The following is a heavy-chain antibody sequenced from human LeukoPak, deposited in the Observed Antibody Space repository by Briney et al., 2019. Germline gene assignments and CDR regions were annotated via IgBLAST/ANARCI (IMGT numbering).Heavy chain of an antibody. CDR3: ARVWRYYDSSGYSYYFDY. J-gene: IGHJ4*02. CDR1: GGSFSGYY. CDR2: INHSGST. D-gene: IGHD3-22*01. Sequence: SETLSLTCGVYGGSFSGYYWSWIRQPPGKGLEWSGEINHSGSTNYNPYLKSRVTISVDTSKNQFSLKLSSVTAADTAVYYCARVWRYYDSSGYSYYFDYWGQGTLVTVSS. V-gene: IGHV4-34*01.